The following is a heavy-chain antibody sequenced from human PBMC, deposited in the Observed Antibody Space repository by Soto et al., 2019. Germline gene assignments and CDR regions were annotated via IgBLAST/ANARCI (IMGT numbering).Heavy chain of an antibody. CDR2: IHYNGNT. D-gene: IGHD3-3*01. CDR3: ARGGLERKYYYYGMDV. J-gene: IGHJ6*02. V-gene: IGHV4-59*08. CDR1: GRSISSYS. Sequence: SETRSLTCTVSGRSISSYSWSWIRQPPGKGLEWIGNIHYNGNTKYSPSLKSRVTMSVDTSKNHFSLKLSSVTAADTAVYYCARGGLERKYYYYGMDVWGQGTTVT.